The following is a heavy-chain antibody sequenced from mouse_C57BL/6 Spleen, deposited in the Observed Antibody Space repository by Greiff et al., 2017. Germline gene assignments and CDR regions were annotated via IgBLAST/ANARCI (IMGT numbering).Heavy chain of an antibody. CDR3: ARPGTRGYFDY. CDR1: GYTFTSYW. V-gene: IGHV1-52*01. J-gene: IGHJ2*01. D-gene: IGHD4-1*01. CDR2: IDPSDSET. Sequence: VQLQQPGAELVRPGSSVKLSCKASGYTFTSYWMHWVKQRPIQGLEWIGNIDPSDSETHYNQKFKDKATLTVDKSSSTAYMQLSSLTSEDCAVYYCARPGTRGYFDYWGQGTTLTVSS.